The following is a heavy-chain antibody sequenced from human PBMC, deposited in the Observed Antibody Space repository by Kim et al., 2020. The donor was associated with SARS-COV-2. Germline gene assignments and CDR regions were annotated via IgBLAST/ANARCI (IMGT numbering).Heavy chain of an antibody. Sequence: SETLSLTCTVSGGSISSSSYYWGWIRQPPGKGLEWIGSIYYSGSTYYNPSLKSRVTISVDTSKNQFSLKLSSVTAADTAVYYCASESLGYFDYWGQGTLVTVSS. D-gene: IGHD3-16*01. CDR2: IYYSGST. CDR3: ASESLGYFDY. J-gene: IGHJ4*02. CDR1: GGSISSSSYY. V-gene: IGHV4-39*01.